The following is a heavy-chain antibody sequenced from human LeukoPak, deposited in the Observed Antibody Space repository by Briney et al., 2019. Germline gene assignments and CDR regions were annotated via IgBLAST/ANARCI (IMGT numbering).Heavy chain of an antibody. Sequence: GGSLRLSCAASGFTFSSYGMHWVRQAPGKGLEWVACIRFDGSNKYYADSVKGRFTISRDNSKNTLYLQMNSLRAEDTAVYYCAKDLTATTFSEYNWFDPWGQGTLVTVSS. CDR2: IRFDGSNK. CDR3: AKDLTATTFSEYNWFDP. D-gene: IGHD2/OR15-2a*01. V-gene: IGHV3-30*02. CDR1: GFTFSSYG. J-gene: IGHJ5*02.